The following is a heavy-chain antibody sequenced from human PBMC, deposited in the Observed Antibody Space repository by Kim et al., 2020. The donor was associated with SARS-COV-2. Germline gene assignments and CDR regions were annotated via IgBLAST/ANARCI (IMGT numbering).Heavy chain of an antibody. Sequence: ASVKVSCKASGYTFTSYAMNWVRQAPGQGLEWMGWINTNTGNPTYAQGFTGRFVFSLDTSVSTAYLQISSLKAEHTAVYYCARDGVAAAEFGMDVWGQGTTVTVSS. CDR1: GYTFTSYA. J-gene: IGHJ6*02. CDR2: INTNTGNP. CDR3: ARDGVAAAEFGMDV. V-gene: IGHV7-4-1*02. D-gene: IGHD6-13*01.